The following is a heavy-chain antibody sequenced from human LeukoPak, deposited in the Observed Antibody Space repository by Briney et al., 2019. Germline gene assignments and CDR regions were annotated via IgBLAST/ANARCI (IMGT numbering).Heavy chain of an antibody. CDR3: ARGPHGGFVIIPTEF. CDR1: GFTFSSYA. Sequence: GGSLRLSCAASGFTFSSYAMNWVRQAPGKGLEWVSSIDPSSSYIYYADSVKGRFTISRDNAKNSLFLQMNSLRAEDTAVYYCARGPHGGFVIIPTEFWGQGTLVTVSS. J-gene: IGHJ4*02. CDR2: IDPSSSYI. D-gene: IGHD3-3*01. V-gene: IGHV3-21*01.